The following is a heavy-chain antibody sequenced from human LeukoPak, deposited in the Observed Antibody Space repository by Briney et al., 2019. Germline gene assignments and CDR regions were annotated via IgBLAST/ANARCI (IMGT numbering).Heavy chain of an antibody. J-gene: IGHJ4*02. Sequence: PGASVKVSCKVVAYDFTGYHIHWVRQAPGQGPEWMGRLNPNTGHAVYAFKFQGRVTMTRDTSSNTAYMEVTRLTSDDTALYYCAKDRDGADRIVLWGQGTLVTVSS. CDR1: AYDFTGYH. CDR3: AKDRDGADRIVL. CDR2: LNPNTGHA. D-gene: IGHD5-24*01. V-gene: IGHV1-2*06.